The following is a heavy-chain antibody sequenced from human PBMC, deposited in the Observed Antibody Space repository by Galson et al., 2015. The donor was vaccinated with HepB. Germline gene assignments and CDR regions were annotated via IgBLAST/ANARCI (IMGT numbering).Heavy chain of an antibody. CDR1: GFTFSSYA. CDR3: ARDRSSWRFLDDVFDI. CDR2: ISGSGGST. V-gene: IGHV3-23*01. J-gene: IGHJ3*02. D-gene: IGHD3-3*01. Sequence: SLRLSCAASGFTFSSYAMTWVRQAPGKGLEWVSAISGSGGSTYYAHSVKGRFTISRDNSKNTPYLQMKSLRAEDTAVYYCARDRSSWRFLDDVFDIWGQGTMVTVSS.